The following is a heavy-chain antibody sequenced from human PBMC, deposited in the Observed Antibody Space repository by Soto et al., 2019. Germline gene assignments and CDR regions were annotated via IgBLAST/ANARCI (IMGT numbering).Heavy chain of an antibody. CDR3: AHTKDSSGFLTS. J-gene: IGHJ5*02. CDR1: GFSLGDYGVR. D-gene: IGHD3-22*01. V-gene: IGHV2-5*01. Sequence: SGSTLVNPTQTLTLTCSFSGFSLGDYGVRVIWFRQPPGETLEWLALIHWNDDKRYSPYLKSRLTITKDTSKNQVVLTLTNLDPLDTGTYFCAHTKDSSGFLTSWGQGILVTVSS. CDR2: IHWNDDK.